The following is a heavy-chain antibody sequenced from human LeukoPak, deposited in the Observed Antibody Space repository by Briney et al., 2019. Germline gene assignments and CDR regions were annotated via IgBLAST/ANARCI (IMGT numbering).Heavy chain of an antibody. CDR3: AKRGVVIRVILVGFHKEVNYFDS. J-gene: IGHJ4*02. CDR2: ISDSGGRT. D-gene: IGHD3-22*01. CDR1: GFTLSNYG. Sequence: GGSLRLSCAVSGFTLSNYGMSWVRQAPGKGLEWVAGISDSGGRTNYADSVKGRFSISRDNPKNTLYLQMNSLRAEDTAVYFCAKRGVVIRVILVGFHKEVNYFDSWGQGALVTVSS. V-gene: IGHV3-23*01.